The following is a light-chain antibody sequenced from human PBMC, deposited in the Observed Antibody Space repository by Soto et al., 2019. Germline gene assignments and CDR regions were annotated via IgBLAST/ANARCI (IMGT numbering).Light chain of an antibody. CDR3: HQRQSWPRT. CDR1: QYINTR. V-gene: IGKV3-11*01. Sequence: ILFTQSPATLSSFPGDRVTLPCRASQYINTRLAWYQHRTGQAPRLLIYQTSIRDAGIPARFSASGTGTDCTLTISEVQPEDVEVDYCHQRQSWPRTFGQGTKVDIK. CDR2: QTS. J-gene: IGKJ1*01.